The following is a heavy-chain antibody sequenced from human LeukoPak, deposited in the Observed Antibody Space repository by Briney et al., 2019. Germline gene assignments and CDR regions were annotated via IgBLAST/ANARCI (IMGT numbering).Heavy chain of an antibody. CDR2: ITWDGGET. J-gene: IGHJ5*02. CDR1: GFTFDDYN. Sequence: GGSLRLSCAASGFTFDDYNMIWVRQTPGKGLEWVSLITWDGGETFYADSVQGRFTISRDNTRDSLYLHMTSLKVEDTAFYYCVKDSFYDSNLSDPWGQGTLVTVSS. CDR3: VKDSFYDSNLSDP. V-gene: IGHV3-43*01. D-gene: IGHD3-22*01.